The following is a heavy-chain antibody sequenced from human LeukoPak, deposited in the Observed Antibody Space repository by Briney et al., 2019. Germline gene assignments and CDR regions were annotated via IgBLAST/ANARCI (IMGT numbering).Heavy chain of an antibody. J-gene: IGHJ4*02. D-gene: IGHD3-3*01. Sequence: GGSLRLSCAASGFTFSSYAMHWVRQAPGKGLEWVAVISYDRSNKYYADSVKGRFTISRDNSKNTLYLQMNSLRAEDTAVYYCARAGYYDFWSDFDYWGQGTLVTVSS. CDR1: GFTFSSYA. CDR2: ISYDRSNK. CDR3: ARAGYYDFWSDFDY. V-gene: IGHV3-30-3*01.